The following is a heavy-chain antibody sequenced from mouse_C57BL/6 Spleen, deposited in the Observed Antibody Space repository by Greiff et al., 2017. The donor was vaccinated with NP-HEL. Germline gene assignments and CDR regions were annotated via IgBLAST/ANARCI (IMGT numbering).Heavy chain of an antibody. CDR1: GYAFSSSW. V-gene: IGHV1-82*01. CDR3: ARSNDYYYAMDY. CDR2: IYPGDGDT. Sequence: LQESGPELVKPGASVKISCKASGYAFSSSWMNWVKQRPGKGLEWIGRIYPGDGDTNYNGKFKGKATLTADKSSSTAYMQLSSLTSEDSAVYICARSNDYYYAMDYWGQGTSVTVSS. D-gene: IGHD2-12*01. J-gene: IGHJ4*01.